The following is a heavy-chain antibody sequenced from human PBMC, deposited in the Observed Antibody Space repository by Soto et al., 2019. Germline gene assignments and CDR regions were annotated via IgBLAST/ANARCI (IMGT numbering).Heavy chain of an antibody. CDR1: CYTFSNYC. V-gene: IGHV1-18*01. D-gene: IGHD2-2*01. Sequence: AAVKVSFKTSCYTFSNYCITWFRQSPGQPLYLLGWISLYSDGTNYAQKFQGRVSMTTDTSTTTAYMELRSLRAEDTAVYYCAKSGDCSSTSCPTWDPFDYWGQGTLVTVSS. CDR3: AKSGDCSSTSCPTWDPFDY. J-gene: IGHJ4*02. CDR2: ISLYSDGT.